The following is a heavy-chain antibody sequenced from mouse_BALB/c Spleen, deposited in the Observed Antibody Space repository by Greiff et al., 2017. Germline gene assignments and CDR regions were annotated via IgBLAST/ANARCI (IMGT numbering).Heavy chain of an antibody. Sequence: EVHLVESGGGLVQPGGSLKLSCAASGFTFSSYTMSWVRQTPEKRLEWVAYISNGGGSTYYPDTVKGRFTISRDNAKNTLYLQMSSLKSEDTAMYYCAREDYYYGYFDYWGQGTTLTVSS. J-gene: IGHJ2*01. CDR1: GFTFSSYT. V-gene: IGHV5-12-2*01. CDR2: ISNGGGST. CDR3: AREDYYYGYFDY. D-gene: IGHD1-1*01.